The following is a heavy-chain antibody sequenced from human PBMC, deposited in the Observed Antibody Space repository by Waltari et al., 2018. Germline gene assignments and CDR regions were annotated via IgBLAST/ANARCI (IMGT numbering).Heavy chain of an antibody. CDR3: ARDRTTMAARPGDY. D-gene: IGHD6-6*01. Sequence: QVLLVQSGAEVKKPGASVKVSCKASGYIFTNYYLHWVRQAPGQGPEWMGGVHPDTGNANYAHNFRGRVTMTWDRSINTAFMDLSGLTSDDTAVYYCARDRTTMAARPGDYWGQGTLVTVSS. J-gene: IGHJ4*02. CDR1: GYIFTNYY. CDR2: VHPDTGNA. V-gene: IGHV1-2*02.